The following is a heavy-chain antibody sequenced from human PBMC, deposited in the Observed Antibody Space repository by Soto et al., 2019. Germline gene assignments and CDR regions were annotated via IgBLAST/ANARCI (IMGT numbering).Heavy chain of an antibody. J-gene: IGHJ4*02. CDR2: IYYSGST. CDR3: AREHGGNLTFDY. Sequence: PSETLSLTCTVSGGSISSGDYYWSWIRQPPGKGLEWIGYIYYSGSTYYNPSLKSRVTISVDTSKNQFSLKLSSVTAADTAVYYCAREHGGNLTFDYWGQGTLVTVSS. V-gene: IGHV4-30-4*01. CDR1: GGSISSGDYY. D-gene: IGHD2-21*02.